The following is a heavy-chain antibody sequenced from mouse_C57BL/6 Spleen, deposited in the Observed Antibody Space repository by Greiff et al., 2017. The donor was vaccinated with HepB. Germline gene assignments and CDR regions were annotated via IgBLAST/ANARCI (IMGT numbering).Heavy chain of an antibody. CDR2: IDPSDSYI. V-gene: IGHV1-50*01. CDR3: ARRIFAY. Sequence: QVQLQQPGAELVKPGASVKLSCKASGYTFTSYWMQWVKQRPGQGLEWIGEIDPSDSYINYNQKFKGKATLTVDTSSSTAYMHLSSLTSEDSAVYDCARRIFAYWGQVTLVTVSA. J-gene: IGHJ3*01. CDR1: GYTFTSYW.